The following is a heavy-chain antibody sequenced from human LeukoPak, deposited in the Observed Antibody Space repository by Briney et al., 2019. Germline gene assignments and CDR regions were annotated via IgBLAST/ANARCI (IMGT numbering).Heavy chain of an antibody. J-gene: IGHJ5*02. Sequence: GGSLRLSCAASGFTFSSYEMNWVRQAPGKGLEWVSYISSSGSTIYYADSVKGRFTISRDNAKNSLYMQMKSLRAEDTAVYYCARAGRVGYYYGSGTFSWFDPWGQGTLVTVSS. CDR3: ARAGRVGYYYGSGTFSWFDP. D-gene: IGHD3-10*01. V-gene: IGHV3-48*03. CDR2: ISSSGSTI. CDR1: GFTFSSYE.